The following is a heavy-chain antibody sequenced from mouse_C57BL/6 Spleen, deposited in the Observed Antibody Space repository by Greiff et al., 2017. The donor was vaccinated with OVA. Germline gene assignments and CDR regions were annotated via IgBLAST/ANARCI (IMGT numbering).Heavy chain of an antibody. CDR1: GYTFTSYW. D-gene: IGHD1-1*01. V-gene: IGHV1-52*01. CDR3: ARKTVVDV. CDR2: IDPSDSET. J-gene: IGHJ1*03. Sequence: VQLQQSGAELVRPGSSVKLSCKASGYTFTSYWMHWVKQRPIQGLEWIGNIDPSDSETHYNQKFKDKATLTVDKSSSTAYMQLSSLTSEDSAVYYCARKTVVDVWGTGTTGTVSS.